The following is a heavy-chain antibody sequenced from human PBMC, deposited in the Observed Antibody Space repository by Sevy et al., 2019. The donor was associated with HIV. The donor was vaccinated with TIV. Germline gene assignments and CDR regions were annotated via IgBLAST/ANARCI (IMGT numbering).Heavy chain of an antibody. CDR3: TTRPYGSIIDY. J-gene: IGHJ4*02. Sequence: GGSLRLSCGASGFNISSASMNWVRQAPGRGLEWVGRIKAKIDGETTDYGAPVKGRFIISRDDSRKTVYVQLNSVKSEETAMYFCTTRPYGSIIDYWGQGTLVTVSS. D-gene: IGHD3-10*01. V-gene: IGHV3-15*07. CDR1: GFNISSAS. CDR2: IKAKIDGETT.